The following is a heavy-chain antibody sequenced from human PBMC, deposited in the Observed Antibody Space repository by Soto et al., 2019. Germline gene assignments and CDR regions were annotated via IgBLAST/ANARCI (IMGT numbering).Heavy chain of an antibody. D-gene: IGHD1-26*01. CDR3: ARGPAHLSLGATTGPDAFDI. CDR2: ISAYNGNT. Sequence: ASVKVSCKASGYTFTSYGISWVRQAPGQGLEWMGWISAYNGNTNYAQKLQGRVTMTTDTSTSTAYMELRSLRSDDTAVYYFARGPAHLSLGATTGPDAFDIWGQGTMVTVSS. J-gene: IGHJ3*02. CDR1: GYTFTSYG. V-gene: IGHV1-18*01.